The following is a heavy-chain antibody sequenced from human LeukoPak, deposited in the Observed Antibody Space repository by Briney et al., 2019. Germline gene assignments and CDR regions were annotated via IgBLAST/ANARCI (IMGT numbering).Heavy chain of an antibody. J-gene: IGHJ3*02. D-gene: IGHD3-22*01. CDR2: IYYSGST. CDR1: GGSISSGGYY. CDR3: ARDLDDSSGYYPLGAFDI. V-gene: IGHV4-39*07. Sequence: PSQTLSLTCAVSGGSISSGGYYWGWIRQPLGKGLEWIGSIYYSGSTYYNPSLKSRVTISVDTSTNQFSLKLSSVTAADTAVYYCARDLDDSSGYYPLGAFDIWGQGTMVTVSS.